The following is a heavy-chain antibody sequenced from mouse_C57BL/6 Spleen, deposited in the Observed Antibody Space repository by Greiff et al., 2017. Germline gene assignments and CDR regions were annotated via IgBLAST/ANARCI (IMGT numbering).Heavy chain of an antibody. V-gene: IGHV5-9-1*02. Sequence: DVMLVESGEGLVKPGGSLKLSCAASGFTFSSYAMSWVRQTPEKRLEWVAYISSGGDYIYYADTVKGRFTISRDNARNTLYLQMSSLKSEDKAMYYCTRGDYDEGDAMDYWGQGTSVTVSS. CDR3: TRGDYDEGDAMDY. CDR2: ISSGGDYI. CDR1: GFTFSSYA. D-gene: IGHD2-4*01. J-gene: IGHJ4*01.